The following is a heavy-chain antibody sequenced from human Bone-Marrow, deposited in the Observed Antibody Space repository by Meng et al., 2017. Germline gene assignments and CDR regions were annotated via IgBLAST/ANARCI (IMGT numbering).Heavy chain of an antibody. CDR1: GGSFSSGGYS. CDR3: ARDLPYASGAGGFDP. CDR2: IYHSGTT. D-gene: IGHD3-10*01. V-gene: IGHV4-30-2*01. Sequence: QLQLQESGSVLVKPAQTLSLTGAASGGSFSSGGYSWSWIRQPPGKGLEWIGYIYHSGTTSHTPSLTSRVTISVDRSKNQFSLKLTSVTAADTALYYCARDLPYASGAGGFDPWGQGTLVTVSS. J-gene: IGHJ5*02.